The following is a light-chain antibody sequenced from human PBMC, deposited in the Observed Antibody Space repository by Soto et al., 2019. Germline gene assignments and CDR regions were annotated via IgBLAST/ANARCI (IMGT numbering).Light chain of an antibody. CDR2: KAS. Sequence: IHTAPCHSTLSASVKDRLLINCRASQSISSWLAWYQQKPGKAPKLLIYKASTLKSGVPSRFSGSGSGTEFTLTISSLQPEDFATYYCQQSYSTPWTFGQGTKVDI. J-gene: IGKJ1*01. CDR3: QQSYSTPWT. V-gene: IGKV1-5*03. CDR1: QSISSW.